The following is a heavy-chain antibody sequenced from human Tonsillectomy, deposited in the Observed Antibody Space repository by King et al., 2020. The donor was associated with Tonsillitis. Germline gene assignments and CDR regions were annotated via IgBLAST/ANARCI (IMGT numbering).Heavy chain of an antibody. CDR1: GFTFDDYA. J-gene: IGHJ4*02. V-gene: IGHV3-9*01. D-gene: IGHD3-10*01. Sequence: VQLVESGGGLVQPGRSLRLSCAASGFTFDDYAMHGVRQSPGKGLDCVAVIRWNSCSICYADSVKGRFTISRDNAQNSLYLQMNSLSAEDTDVYYCAKDTTLCGVRGVLFDYWGQGTLVTVSS. CDR2: IRWNSCSI. CDR3: AKDTTLCGVRGVLFDY.